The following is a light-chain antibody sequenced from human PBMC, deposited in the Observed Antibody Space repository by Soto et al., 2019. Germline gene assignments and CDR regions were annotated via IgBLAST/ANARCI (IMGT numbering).Light chain of an antibody. J-gene: IGKJ1*01. CDR2: GAS. CDR1: QSVSSS. Sequence: ELVMTQSPATLSVSPGDTATLSCRASQSVSSSLAWYQQKPGQPPRLLIYGASTRATGVPARFSGSGSGTEFTLTISRLQSEDFAVYYCQQYYNWRPRFGQGTKVDIK. V-gene: IGKV3-15*01. CDR3: QQYYNWRPR.